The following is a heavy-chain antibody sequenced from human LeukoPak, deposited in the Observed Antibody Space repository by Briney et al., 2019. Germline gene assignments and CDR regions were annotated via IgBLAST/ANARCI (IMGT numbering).Heavy chain of an antibody. J-gene: IGHJ4*02. Sequence: GGSLRLSCAASGFTFSSYSMNWVRQAPGKGLEWVAVISYDGSNKYYADSVKGRFTISRDNSKNTLYLQMNSLRAEDTAVYYCARVDALSGSWGSDYWGQGTLVTVSS. V-gene: IGHV3-30*03. CDR2: ISYDGSNK. D-gene: IGHD3-10*01. CDR3: ARVDALSGSWGSDY. CDR1: GFTFSSYS.